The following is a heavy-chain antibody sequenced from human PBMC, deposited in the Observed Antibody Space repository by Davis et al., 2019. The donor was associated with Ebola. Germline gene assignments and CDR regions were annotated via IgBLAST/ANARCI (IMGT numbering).Heavy chain of an antibody. CDR1: GFNFGGVA. Sequence: GESLKISCAASGFNFGGVAMSWVRRAPGRGLEWVSTITGSGISTYYADSVTGRFTISRDNSRDTLYLQMTSLRAEDTAVYYCAKGLRTQWLVTRYFDYWGHGNLVTVSS. D-gene: IGHD6-19*01. CDR3: AKGLRTQWLVTRYFDY. J-gene: IGHJ4*01. CDR2: ITGSGIST. V-gene: IGHV3-23*01.